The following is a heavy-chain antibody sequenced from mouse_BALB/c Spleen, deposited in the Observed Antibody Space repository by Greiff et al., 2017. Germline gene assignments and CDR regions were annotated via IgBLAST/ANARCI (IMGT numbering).Heavy chain of an antibody. CDR3: ARERSYYYGSSYYFDY. V-gene: IGHV2-9*02. CDR1: GFSLTSYG. CDR2: IWAGGST. J-gene: IGHJ2*01. Sequence: QVQLKESGPGLVAPSQSLSITCTVSGFSLTSYGVHWVRQPPGKGLEWLGVIWAGGSTNYNSALMSRLSISKDNSKSQVFLKMNSLQTDDTAMYYCARERSYYYGSSYYFDYWGQGTTLTVSS. D-gene: IGHD1-1*01.